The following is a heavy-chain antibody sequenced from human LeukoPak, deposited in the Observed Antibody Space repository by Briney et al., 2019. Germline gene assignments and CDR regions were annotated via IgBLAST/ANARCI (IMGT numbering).Heavy chain of an antibody. CDR2: IYYSGST. J-gene: IGHJ6*02. CDR1: GGSISSSSYY. V-gene: IGHV4-39*07. D-gene: IGHD3-10*01. Sequence: SETLSLTCTVSGGSISSSSYYWGWIRQPPGKGLEWIGSIYYSGSTYYNPSLKSRVTISVDTSKNQFSLKLSSVTAADTAVYYCARGGSGSYYYYYYGMDVWGRGTTVTVSS. CDR3: ARGGSGSYYYYYYGMDV.